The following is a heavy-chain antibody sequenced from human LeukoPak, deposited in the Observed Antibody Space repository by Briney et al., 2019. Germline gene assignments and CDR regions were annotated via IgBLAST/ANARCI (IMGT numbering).Heavy chain of an antibody. CDR1: GGSISSYY. J-gene: IGHJ5*02. V-gene: IGHV4-59*01. Sequence: SETLSLTCTVSGGSISSYYWSWIRQPPGKGLEWIGYIYYSGSTNCNPSLKSRVTISVDTSKNQFSLKLSSVTAADTAVYYCARAYCGGDCYEGWFDPWGQGTLVTVSS. CDR3: ARAYCGGDCYEGWFDP. D-gene: IGHD2-21*02. CDR2: IYYSGST.